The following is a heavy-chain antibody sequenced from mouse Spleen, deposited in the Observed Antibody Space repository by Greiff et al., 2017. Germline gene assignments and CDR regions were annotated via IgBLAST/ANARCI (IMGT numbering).Heavy chain of an antibody. D-gene: IGHD4-1*01. J-gene: IGHJ2*01. CDR1: GYTFTSYW. CDR2: INPSNGRT. Sequence: QVQLQQPGAELVKPGASVKLSCKASGYTFTSYWMHWVKQRPGQGLEWIGEINPSNGRTNYNEKFKSKATLTVDKSSSTAYMQLSSLTSEDSAVYYCARRLGRNYFDYWGQGTTLTVSS. CDR3: ARRLGRNYFDY. V-gene: IGHV1S81*02.